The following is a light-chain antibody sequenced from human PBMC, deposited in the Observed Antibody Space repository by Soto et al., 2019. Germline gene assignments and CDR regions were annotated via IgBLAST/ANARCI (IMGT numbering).Light chain of an antibody. CDR3: QERSNWPIT. Sequence: EIVLTQSPGTLPLSPGERATLSCRASQSVSYYLAWYQQKPGQAPRLLIYDASSRATGVPDRFSGSGSGTDFTLTISRLEPEDFAVYYCQERSNWPITFGQGTRLEIK. J-gene: IGKJ5*01. CDR2: DAS. CDR1: QSVSYY. V-gene: IGKV3D-20*02.